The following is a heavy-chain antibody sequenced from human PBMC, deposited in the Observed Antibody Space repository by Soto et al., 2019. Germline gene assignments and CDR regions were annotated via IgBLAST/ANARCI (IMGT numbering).Heavy chain of an antibody. CDR1: VGYVSRGGYF. CDR3: ASAYTRDSSGYYYVFGY. CDR2: IYYSGST. V-gene: IGHV4-31*02. D-gene: IGHD3-22*01. Sequence: SETLSLTNYVAVGYVSRGGYFWLWFRKHPGKGLECFGYIYYSGSTYYNPSLKSRVTISVDASKNQFSLKLSSVTAADTAVYYCASAYTRDSSGYYYVFGYCGQATLGSVSS. J-gene: IGHJ4*01.